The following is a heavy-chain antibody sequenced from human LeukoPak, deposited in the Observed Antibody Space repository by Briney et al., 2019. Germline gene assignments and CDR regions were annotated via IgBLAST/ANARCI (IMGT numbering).Heavy chain of an antibody. CDR1: GFAFSDSW. CDR2: IQQNGIEK. D-gene: IGHD1-1*01. Sequence: GGSLRLSCAASGFAFSDSWMSWVRQAPGKGLGWVASIQQNGIEKYYVDSVKGRFTISRDNAKNSLDLQMNSLTAEDTAVYYCARDRDGKDYWGQGTLVTVSS. J-gene: IGHJ4*02. CDR3: ARDRDGKDY. V-gene: IGHV3-7*03.